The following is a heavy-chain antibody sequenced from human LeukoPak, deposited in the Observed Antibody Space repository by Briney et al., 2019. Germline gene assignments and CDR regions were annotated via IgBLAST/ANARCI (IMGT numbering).Heavy chain of an antibody. CDR2: ISAYNGNT. J-gene: IGHJ5*02. CDR3: ARVYYDSSGYYNWFDP. Sequence: GASVKVSCKASGYTFTSYGISWVRQAPGQGLEWMGGISAYNGNTNYAQKLQGRVTMTTDTSTSTAYMELRSLRSDDTAVYYCARVYYDSSGYYNWFDPWGQGTLVTVSS. CDR1: GYTFTSYG. V-gene: IGHV1-18*01. D-gene: IGHD3-22*01.